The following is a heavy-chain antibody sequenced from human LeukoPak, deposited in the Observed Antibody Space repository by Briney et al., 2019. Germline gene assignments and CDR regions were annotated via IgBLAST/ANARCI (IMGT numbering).Heavy chain of an antibody. CDR2: INPSGGST. D-gene: IGHD3-22*01. CDR3: ARGEYYDSSGYSGFFDY. Sequence: VASVTVSCKASGYTFTSYYMHWVRQAPGQGLEWMGIINPSGGSTSYAQKFQGRGTMTRDTSTSTVYMELSSLRSEDTAVYYCARGEYYDSSGYSGFFDYWGQGTLVTVSS. CDR1: GYTFTSYY. V-gene: IGHV1-46*01. J-gene: IGHJ4*02.